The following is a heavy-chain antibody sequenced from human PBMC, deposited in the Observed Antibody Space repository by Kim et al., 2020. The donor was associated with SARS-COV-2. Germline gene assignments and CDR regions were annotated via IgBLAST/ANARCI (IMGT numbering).Heavy chain of an antibody. J-gene: IGHJ5*02. CDR3: ARVYGGITMVRGDWFDP. V-gene: IGHV3-48*02. D-gene: IGHD3-10*01. Sequence: KGRFTISRDNAKNSLYLQMNSLRDEDTAVYYCARVYGGITMVRGDWFDPWGQGTLVTVSS.